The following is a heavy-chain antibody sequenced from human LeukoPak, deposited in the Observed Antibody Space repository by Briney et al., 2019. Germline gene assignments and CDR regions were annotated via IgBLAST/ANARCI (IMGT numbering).Heavy chain of an antibody. D-gene: IGHD2-15*01. CDR2: ISYDGSSK. CDR1: GFSFSISG. V-gene: IGHV3-30*03. Sequence: GGSLRLSCAASGFSFSISGMYWVRQAPGKGLEWVAVISYDGSSKYYVDSVKGRFTISRDNAKNSLYLQMNSLRAEDTAVYYCARDWSGDIVVVVAGDWYFDLWGRGTLVTVSS. J-gene: IGHJ2*01. CDR3: ARDWSGDIVVVVAGDWYFDL.